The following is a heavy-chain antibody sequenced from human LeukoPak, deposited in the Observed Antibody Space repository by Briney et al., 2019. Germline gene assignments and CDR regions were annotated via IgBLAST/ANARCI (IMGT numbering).Heavy chain of an antibody. CDR3: ARGSGWFNY. CDR2: IHYSGII. D-gene: IGHD6-19*01. CDR1: GDSISSSH. Sequence: PSETLSLTCTVSGDSISSSHWSWVRQPPGKGLEWIGNIHYSGIINYNPSLKSRVTISVDTSKNQFSLKLNTVTAADTAVYYCARGSGWFNYWGQGTLVTVSS. J-gene: IGHJ4*02. V-gene: IGHV4-59*01.